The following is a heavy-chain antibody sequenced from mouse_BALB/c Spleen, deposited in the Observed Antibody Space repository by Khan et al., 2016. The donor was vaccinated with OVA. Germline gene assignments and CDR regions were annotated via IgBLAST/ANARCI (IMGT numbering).Heavy chain of an antibody. V-gene: IGHV5-17*02. CDR1: GFTFSSFG. J-gene: IGHJ3*01. Sequence: EVELVESGGGLVQPGGSRKLSCAASGFTFSSFGMHWVRQAPEKGLEWVAYISSGSSTIYSAATVKGRFTISRDDPKNTLFLQMTSLRSEDKAMYYCARFDDQGFAYWGQGTLVTVSA. CDR3: ARFDDQGFAY. CDR2: ISSGSSTI.